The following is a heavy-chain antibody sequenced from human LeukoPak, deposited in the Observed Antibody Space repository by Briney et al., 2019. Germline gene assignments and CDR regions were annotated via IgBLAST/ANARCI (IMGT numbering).Heavy chain of an antibody. CDR3: ARGHYSGYDFDY. Sequence: PSETLSLTCGVFGGSFSGYYWTWLRQPPGKGLEWIGQINHRGSSHYNPSLRSRVTISVDTSKTQFSLKLTSVTAADTAVYYCARGHYSGYDFDYWGQGTLVTASS. CDR2: INHRGSS. D-gene: IGHD5-12*01. J-gene: IGHJ4*02. V-gene: IGHV4-34*01. CDR1: GGSFSGYY.